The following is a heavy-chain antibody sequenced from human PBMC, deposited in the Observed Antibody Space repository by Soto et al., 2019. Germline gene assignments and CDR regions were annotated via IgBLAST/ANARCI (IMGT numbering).Heavy chain of an antibody. CDR2: INHSGST. Sequence: QVQLQQWGAGLLKPSETLSLTCAVYGGSFSGYYWSWIRQPPGKGLEWIGEINHSGSTNYNPSLKSRVTISVDTSKNQFSLKLSSVTAADTAVYYCARALAQWFGEKRSYYYYMDVWGKGTTVTVSS. J-gene: IGHJ6*03. D-gene: IGHD3-10*01. V-gene: IGHV4-34*01. CDR1: GGSFSGYY. CDR3: ARALAQWFGEKRSYYYYMDV.